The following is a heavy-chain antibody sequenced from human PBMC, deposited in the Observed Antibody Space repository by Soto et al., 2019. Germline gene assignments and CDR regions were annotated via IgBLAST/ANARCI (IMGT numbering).Heavy chain of an antibody. D-gene: IGHD3-3*01. CDR2: ISSDSRTI. V-gene: IGHV3-48*02. CDR3: ARIKLVEWFFINVDVYDMDV. J-gene: IGHJ6*02. Sequence: GGSLRLSCVASGFSLSDYAVNWVRQAPGKGLEWVSFISSDSRTIYYADSVEGRFTVSRDNARNSVFLQLDSLRDEDAAVYYCARIKLVEWFFINVDVYDMDVWGQGTPVTVSS. CDR1: GFSLSDYA.